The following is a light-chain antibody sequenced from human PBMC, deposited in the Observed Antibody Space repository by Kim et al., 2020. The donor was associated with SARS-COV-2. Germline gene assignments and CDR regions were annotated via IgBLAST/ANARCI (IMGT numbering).Light chain of an antibody. V-gene: IGKV3-11*01. CDR1: QSVSSY. CDR2: DAS. CDR3: QQRTNWPPT. Sequence: PGERAPLSCRASQSVSSYVAWYQQKPGQAPRLLIYDASNRVTGIPARFSGSGSGTDFTLTISSLEPEDFAVYYCQQRTNWPPTFGQGTRLEIK. J-gene: IGKJ5*01.